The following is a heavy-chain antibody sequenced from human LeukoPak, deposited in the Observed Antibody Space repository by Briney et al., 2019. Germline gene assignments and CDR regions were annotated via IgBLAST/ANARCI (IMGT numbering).Heavy chain of an antibody. Sequence: GGSLRLSRAASGFTFSSYSMNWVRQAPGKGLEWVSYISSSSSTIYYADSVKGRFTTSRDNAKNSLSLQMNSLRAEETAVYYCPRAGYGYYFDDWGKGTLVTVSS. D-gene: IGHD4-17*01. V-gene: IGHV3-48*01. CDR3: PRAGYGYYFDD. J-gene: IGHJ4*02. CDR2: ISSSSSTI. CDR1: GFTFSSYS.